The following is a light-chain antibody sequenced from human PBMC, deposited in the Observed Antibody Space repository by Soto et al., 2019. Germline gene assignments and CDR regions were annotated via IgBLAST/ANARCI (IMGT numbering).Light chain of an antibody. Sequence: QSVLTQPPSVSGAPGQRVTISCTGSSSNIGAGYDIHWYQQFPGTAPKLLIYGNTNRPSGVPDRISGSKSGSSASLAITGLQAEDEADYCCQSYDSRLSVVFGGGTKLTVL. CDR2: GNT. CDR1: SSNIGAGYD. J-gene: IGLJ2*01. V-gene: IGLV1-40*01. CDR3: QSYDSRLSVV.